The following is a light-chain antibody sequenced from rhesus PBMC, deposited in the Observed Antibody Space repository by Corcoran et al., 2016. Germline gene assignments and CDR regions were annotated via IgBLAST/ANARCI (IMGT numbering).Light chain of an antibody. J-gene: IGKJ4*01. CDR3: TQGYTTPLT. CDR1: QDITTA. V-gene: IGKV1-33*02. Sequence: DIQMSQSPSSLSASVGDKVTITCRASQDITTALAWYQQKPGKAPKLLVYAASTLETGVPSRFSGTGSGTEFSLTISNLQPDDFATYYYTQGYTTPLTFGGGTKVDLK. CDR2: AAS.